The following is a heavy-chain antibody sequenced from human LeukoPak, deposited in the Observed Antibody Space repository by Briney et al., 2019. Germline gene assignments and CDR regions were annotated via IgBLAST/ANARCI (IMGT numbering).Heavy chain of an antibody. CDR1: GDSVSSNSAA. D-gene: IGHD1-26*01. CDR2: TYYRSRWYN. V-gene: IGHV6-1*01. Sequence: SQTLSLTCALSGDSVSSNSAAWNWIRQSPSRGLEWLGRTYYRSRWYNDYAVSVESRIAINPDTSKNQVSLQLNSVTPEDTAVYYCTRVSGSYFNSNAFDIWGQGTMVTVSP. CDR3: TRVSGSYFNSNAFDI. J-gene: IGHJ3*02.